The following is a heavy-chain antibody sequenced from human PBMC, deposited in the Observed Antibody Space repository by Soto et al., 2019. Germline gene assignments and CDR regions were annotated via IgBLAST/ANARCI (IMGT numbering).Heavy chain of an antibody. CDR2: IYYSGST. V-gene: IGHV4-39*01. CDR1: GGSISSSSYY. CDR3: ARQKGGYYYDSSGYFFDY. J-gene: IGHJ4*02. D-gene: IGHD3-22*01. Sequence: SSETLSLTCTVSGGSISSSSYYWGWIRQPPGKGLEWIGSIYYSGSTYYNPSLKSRVTIPVDTSKNQFSLKLSSVTAADTAVYYCARQKGGYYYDSSGYFFDYWGQGTLVTVPQ.